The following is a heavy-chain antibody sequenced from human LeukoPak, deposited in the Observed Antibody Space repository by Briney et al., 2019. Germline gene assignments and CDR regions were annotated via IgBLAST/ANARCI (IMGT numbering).Heavy chain of an antibody. Sequence: SETLSLTCAVSGYSISSGYYWGWIRQPPGKGLEWIGSIYHSGSTHYNPSLKSRVTISVDTSKNQFSLKLNSVTAADTGVYYCARLWVTMVRGVPFDPWGQGTLVTVSS. D-gene: IGHD3-10*01. CDR2: IYHSGST. CDR1: GYSISSGYY. J-gene: IGHJ5*02. CDR3: ARLWVTMVRGVPFDP. V-gene: IGHV4-38-2*01.